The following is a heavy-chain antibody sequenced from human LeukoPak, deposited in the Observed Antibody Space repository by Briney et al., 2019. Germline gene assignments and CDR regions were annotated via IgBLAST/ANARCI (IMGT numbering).Heavy chain of an antibody. D-gene: IGHD5-24*01. J-gene: IGHJ4*02. V-gene: IGHV3-20*04. CDR2: INWNGGST. CDR3: ARDLEMATI. Sequence: PGGSLRLSCAASGFTFSSYEMNWVRQAPGKGLEWVSGINWNGGSTGYADSVKGRFTISRDNAKNSLYLQMNSLRAEDTALYYCARDLEMATIWGQGTLVTVSS. CDR1: GFTFSSYE.